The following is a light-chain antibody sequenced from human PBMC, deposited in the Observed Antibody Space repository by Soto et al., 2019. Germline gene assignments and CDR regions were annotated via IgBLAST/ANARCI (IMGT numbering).Light chain of an antibody. CDR3: QHYNSYSEA. Sequence: DIQMTQSPSTLSGSVGDRVTITCRASQTISSWLAWYQQKPGKAPKLLIYKASTLKSGVSSRFSGSGSGTEFTLTISSLQPYDFATYYCQHYNSYSEAFCQGTKVELK. CDR1: QTISSW. J-gene: IGKJ1*01. CDR2: KAS. V-gene: IGKV1-5*03.